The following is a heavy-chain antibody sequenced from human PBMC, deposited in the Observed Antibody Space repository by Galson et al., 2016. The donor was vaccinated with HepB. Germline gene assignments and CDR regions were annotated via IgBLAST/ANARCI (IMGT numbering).Heavy chain of an antibody. J-gene: IGHJ5*02. CDR1: GLSVGNNY. D-gene: IGHD3-16*01. Sequence: SLRLSCAVSGLSVGNNYMSWVRQAPGKGLEWVSVIYSGGGTYYADSVKGRFTISRDNSKNILFLQMNSLRAEDTAVYYCARDLGALGPWGQGTLVTVSS. V-gene: IGHV3-53*01. CDR2: IYSGGGT. CDR3: ARDLGALGP.